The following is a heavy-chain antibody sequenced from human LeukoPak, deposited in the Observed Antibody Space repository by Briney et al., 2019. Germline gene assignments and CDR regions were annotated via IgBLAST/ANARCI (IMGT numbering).Heavy chain of an antibody. CDR3: ARGPPTGTFDY. J-gene: IGHJ4*02. D-gene: IGHD2-8*02. V-gene: IGHV1-18*04. Sequence: AASVTVSCKASGYTFISYGISWVRQAPGQGLEWMGWISAYNGNTNYAQKLQGRVTMTTDTSTSTAYMELRSLRSDDTAVYYCARGPPTGTFDYWGQGTLVTVSS. CDR2: ISAYNGNT. CDR1: GYTFISYG.